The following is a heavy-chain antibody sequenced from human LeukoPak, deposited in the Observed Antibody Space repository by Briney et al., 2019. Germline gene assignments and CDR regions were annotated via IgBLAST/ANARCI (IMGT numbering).Heavy chain of an antibody. CDR2: ISYDGSRK. V-gene: IGHV3-30*03. D-gene: IGHD6-13*01. CDR1: GFTFSFYG. Sequence: QPGRSLRLSCAASGFTFSFYGMHWVRQAPGKGLEWVSVISYDGSRKFYGDSVTGRFTISRDNSRNTLFLQMNSLRADDTAVYFCARDHVDSSSWSQYFDLWGRGTLVTVSS. J-gene: IGHJ2*01. CDR3: ARDHVDSSSWSQYFDL.